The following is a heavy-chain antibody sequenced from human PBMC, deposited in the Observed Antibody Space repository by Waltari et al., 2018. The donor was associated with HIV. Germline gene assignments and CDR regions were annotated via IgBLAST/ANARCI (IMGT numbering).Heavy chain of an antibody. CDR3: ARDMGPFNN. D-gene: IGHD3-16*01. Sequence: QVQLVQSGDEVKKPGASVKRSCKASGYTITGYFLHWVRQAPGQGLEWMGRLNPSSGKTNYAQKFQGRVTMTSDTSINTAYMELSSLRSDDTAVYYCARDMGPFNNWGQGTLVTVSS. CDR2: LNPSSGKT. J-gene: IGHJ4*02. CDR1: GYTITGYF. V-gene: IGHV1-2*06.